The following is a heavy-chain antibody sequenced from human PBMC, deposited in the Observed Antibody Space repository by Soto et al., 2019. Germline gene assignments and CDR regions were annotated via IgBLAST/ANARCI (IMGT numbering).Heavy chain of an antibody. CDR1: GGTFSKDA. V-gene: IGHV1-69*01. CDR3: TRVLGYTFEPGKTRYYAMDV. Sequence: QVQLVQSGAEVKKPGSSVTVSCKTSGGTFSKDAINWVRQAPGQGLEWMGLLIPVFGSPIYAQKFQGRISITADESTSTAFMDLSSLRSEDTAVYYCTRVLGYTFEPGKTRYYAMDVWGPWTTVSVSS. J-gene: IGHJ6*02. CDR2: LIPVFGSP. D-gene: IGHD5-18*01.